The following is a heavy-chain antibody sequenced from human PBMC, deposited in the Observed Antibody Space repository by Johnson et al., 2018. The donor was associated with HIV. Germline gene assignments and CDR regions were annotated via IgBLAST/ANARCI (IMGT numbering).Heavy chain of an antibody. J-gene: IGHJ3*02. Sequence: VQLMESGGGVVQPGRSLRLSCAASGFTFDDYGMSWVRQPPGKGLEWVSGINWNGGSAGYAESVKGRFTISRDNAKNSLYLQINSLRAEDTAVYYCARQSLRAFDIWGQGTMVTVSS. CDR2: INWNGGSA. CDR3: ARQSLRAFDI. CDR1: GFTFDDYG. V-gene: IGHV3-20*04.